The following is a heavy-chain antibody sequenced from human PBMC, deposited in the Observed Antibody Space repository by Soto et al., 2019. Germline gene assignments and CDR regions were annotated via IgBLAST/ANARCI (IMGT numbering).Heavy chain of an antibody. J-gene: IGHJ6*02. D-gene: IGHD3-3*01. V-gene: IGHV1-18*01. CDR3: ARDTPLNDFWSGYYPNYYYYYGMDV. Sequence: ASVKVSCKASGYTFTSYGISWVRQAPGQGLEWMGWISAYNGNTNYAQKLQGRVTMTTDTSTSTAYMELRSLRSDDTAVYYCARDTPLNDFWSGYYPNYYYYYGMDVWGQGTTVTVSS. CDR1: GYTFTSYG. CDR2: ISAYNGNT.